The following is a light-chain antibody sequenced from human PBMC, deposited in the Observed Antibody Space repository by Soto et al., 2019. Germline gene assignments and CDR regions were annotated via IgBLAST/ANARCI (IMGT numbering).Light chain of an antibody. Sequence: ERVMTQYQATLSVSPGERATLSCRAGQSVSSNLAWYQQKPGQAPRLLIYGVYTRAPGIPARFSGSGSGTEFTLTISSLQSEHFAVYYCQQYHSWPPRTFGQGPKVDIK. CDR2: GVY. CDR1: QSVSSN. J-gene: IGKJ1*01. CDR3: QQYHSWPPRT. V-gene: IGKV3D-15*01.